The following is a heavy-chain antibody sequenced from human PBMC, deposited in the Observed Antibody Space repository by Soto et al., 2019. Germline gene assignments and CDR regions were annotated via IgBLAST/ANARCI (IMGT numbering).Heavy chain of an antibody. CDR2: INAGNGNT. V-gene: IGHV1-3*01. D-gene: IGHD2-2*01. Sequence: ASVKVSCKASGYTFTSYAMHWVRQAPGQRLEWMGWINAGNGNTKYSQKLQGRVTITRDTSASTAYMELSSLRSEDTAVYYCAREPLYCSSTSCYPNRNWFDPWGQGTLVTVSS. CDR1: GYTFTSYA. J-gene: IGHJ5*02. CDR3: AREPLYCSSTSCYPNRNWFDP.